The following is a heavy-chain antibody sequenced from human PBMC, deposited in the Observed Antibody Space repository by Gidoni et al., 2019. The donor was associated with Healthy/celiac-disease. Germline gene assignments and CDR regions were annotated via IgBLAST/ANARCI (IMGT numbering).Heavy chain of an antibody. V-gene: IGHV3-21*01. CDR1: GFTFSSYS. D-gene: IGHD3-3*01. Sequence: EVQLVESGGGLVKPGGSLRLSCAASGFTFSSYSMNWVRQAPGKGLEWVSSISSSSSYIYYADSVKGRFTISRDNAKNSLYLQMNSLRAEDTAVYYCARGYYDFWSGIKYYYYGMDVWGQGTTVTVSS. CDR3: ARGYYDFWSGIKYYYYGMDV. CDR2: ISSSSSYI. J-gene: IGHJ6*02.